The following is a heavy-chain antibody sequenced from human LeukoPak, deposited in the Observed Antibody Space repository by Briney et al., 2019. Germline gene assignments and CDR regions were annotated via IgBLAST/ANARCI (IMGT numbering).Heavy chain of an antibody. CDR2: IYYSGST. Sequence: TSETLSLTCTVSGGSISSYYWSWIRQPPGKGLEWIGYIYYSGSTNYNPSLKSRVTISVDTSKNQFSLKLSSVTAADTAVYYCARVIRRMLRGVIVYNWFDPWGQGTPVIVSS. V-gene: IGHV4-59*01. CDR3: ARVIRRMLRGVIVYNWFDP. D-gene: IGHD3-10*01. J-gene: IGHJ5*02. CDR1: GGSISSYY.